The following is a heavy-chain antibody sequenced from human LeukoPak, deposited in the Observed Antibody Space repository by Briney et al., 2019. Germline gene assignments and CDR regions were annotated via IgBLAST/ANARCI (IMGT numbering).Heavy chain of an antibody. CDR1: GFTFSSYS. CDR3: ARDYENLTGSKTRFHY. D-gene: IGHD3-9*01. J-gene: IGHJ4*02. CDR2: IRYDGSNK. Sequence: AGGSLRLSCAASGFTFSSYSMNWVRQAPGKGLEWVAFIRYDGSNKYYADSVKGRFTISRDNAKNSLYLRMNSLRAEDTAVYYCARDYENLTGSKTRFHYWGQGTLVTVSS. V-gene: IGHV3-30*02.